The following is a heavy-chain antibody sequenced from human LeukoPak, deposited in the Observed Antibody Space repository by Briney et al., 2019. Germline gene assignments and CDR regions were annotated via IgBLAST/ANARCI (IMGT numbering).Heavy chain of an antibody. CDR1: GDSVSSNSAA. V-gene: IGHV6-1*01. D-gene: IGHD3-10*01. CDR3: ARTITMVRGVMAYYYYGMDV. J-gene: IGHJ6*02. CDR2: TYYRSKWYN. Sequence: SQTLSLTCAISGDSVSSNSAAWNWLRQSPSRGLEWLGRTYYRSKWYNDYAVSVKSRITINPDTSKNQFSLQLNSVTPEDTAVYYCARTITMVRGVMAYYYYGMDVWGQGTTVTVSS.